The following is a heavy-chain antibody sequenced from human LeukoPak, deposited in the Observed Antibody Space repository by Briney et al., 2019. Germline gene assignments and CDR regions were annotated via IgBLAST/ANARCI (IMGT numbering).Heavy chain of an antibody. V-gene: IGHV4-34*09. CDR2: INHSGST. CDR1: GGSFSGYY. Sequence: SETLSLTCAVYGGSFSGYYWSWIRQPPGKGLEWIGEINHSGSTYYNPSLKSRVTISVDTSKNQFSLKLSSVTAADTAVYYCARDRSDIVVVPAAIPGAFDIWGQGTMVTVSS. D-gene: IGHD2-2*01. J-gene: IGHJ3*02. CDR3: ARDRSDIVVVPAAIPGAFDI.